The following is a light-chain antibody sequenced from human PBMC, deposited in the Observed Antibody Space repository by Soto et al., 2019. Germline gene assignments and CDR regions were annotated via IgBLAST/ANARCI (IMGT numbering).Light chain of an antibody. CDR2: ASS. Sequence: DTQMPQSPSSLSASVGESLTITCRASQSVSNYLNWYQQKIGDANKLLIYASSSLQNGVPSRFSGTGSGTDFTLTISRLQPEEFATYYCQKTYNPPRTFGQGNKVDIK. CDR3: QKTYNPPRT. CDR1: QSVSNY. J-gene: IGKJ1*01. V-gene: IGKV1-39*01.